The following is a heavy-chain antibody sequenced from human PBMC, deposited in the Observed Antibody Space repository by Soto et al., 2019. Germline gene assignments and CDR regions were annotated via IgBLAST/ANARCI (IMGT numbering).Heavy chain of an antibody. J-gene: IGHJ6*02. Sequence: PGGSLRLSCAAAGFTFCCYAMSWVRQAPGKGLEWVSAISGSGGSTYYADSVKGRFTISRDNSKNTLYLQMNSLRAEDTAVYYCAKDLNYDFWSGWNPHYYYYGMDVWGQGTTVTVSS. CDR1: GFTFCCYA. V-gene: IGHV3-23*01. D-gene: IGHD3-3*01. CDR2: ISGSGGST. CDR3: AKDLNYDFWSGWNPHYYYYGMDV.